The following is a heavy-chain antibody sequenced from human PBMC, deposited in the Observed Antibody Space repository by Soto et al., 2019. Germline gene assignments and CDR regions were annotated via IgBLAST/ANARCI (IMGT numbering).Heavy chain of an antibody. V-gene: IGHV4-4*02. J-gene: IGHJ3*02. Sequence: SETLSLTCPFSAGAIRRRIWCSWVRQPPGKGLEWIGEIYHSGSTNYNPSLKSRVTISVDKSKNQFSLTLSSVTAADTAVYYCETAFGEIYTDAFHIRGQGPTGT. D-gene: IGHD3-10*01. CDR2: IYHSGST. CDR3: ETAFGEIYTDAFHI. CDR1: AGAIRRRIW.